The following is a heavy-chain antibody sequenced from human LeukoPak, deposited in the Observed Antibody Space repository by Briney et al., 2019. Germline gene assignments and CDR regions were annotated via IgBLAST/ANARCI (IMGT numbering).Heavy chain of an antibody. D-gene: IGHD3-10*01. CDR1: DFSFGDYA. CDR2: IRSKAYGGTT. V-gene: IGHV3-49*04. Sequence: PGGSLRLSCRASDFSFGDYAMSWVRQAPGKGLEWVGCIRSKAYGGTTEYAASVKGRFTISRDDSKGIAYLQMNSLKTEDTAVYYCTRTDYYFGSGSYFGFDYWGQGTLVTVSS. CDR3: TRTDYYFGSGSYFGFDY. J-gene: IGHJ4*02.